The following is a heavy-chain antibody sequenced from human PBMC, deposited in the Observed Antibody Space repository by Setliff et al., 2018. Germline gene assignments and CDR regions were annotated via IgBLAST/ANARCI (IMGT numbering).Heavy chain of an antibody. V-gene: IGHV4-39*07. Sequence: SETLSLTCSLSGVTIGGNNYYYWAWIRQPPGKGLEWIGTISYSGGVFYNPSLKSRVAISADTSRIQFSLKLRSVTAADTAVYYCARTHCTTTSCFYFHYWGQGTVVTVSS. J-gene: IGHJ4*02. CDR1: GVTIGGNNYYY. CDR3: ARTHCTTTSCFYFHY. D-gene: IGHD2-2*01. CDR2: ISYSGGV.